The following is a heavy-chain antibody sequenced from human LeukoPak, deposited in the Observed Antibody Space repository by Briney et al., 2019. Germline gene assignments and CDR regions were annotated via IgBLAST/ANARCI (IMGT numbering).Heavy chain of an antibody. J-gene: IGHJ4*02. Sequence: SETLSLTCAVYGGSFSGYYWSWIRQPPGKGLEWIGEINHSGSTNYNPSLKSRVTISVDTSKNQFSLKLSPVTAADTAVYYCARAPGYCSGGSCSHFDYWGQGTLVTVSS. CDR2: INHSGST. D-gene: IGHD2-15*01. CDR1: GGSFSGYY. V-gene: IGHV4-34*01. CDR3: ARAPGYCSGGSCSHFDY.